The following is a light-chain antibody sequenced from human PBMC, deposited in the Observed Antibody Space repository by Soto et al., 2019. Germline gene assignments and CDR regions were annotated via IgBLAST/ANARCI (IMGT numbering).Light chain of an antibody. J-gene: IGKJ4*01. CDR1: QGTSNY. CDR2: DAS. CDR3: PQYGNYPLS. V-gene: IGKV1-33*01. Sequence: DIQMTQSPSSLSASVGDRVTITCQASQGTSNYLNWYQQKPGKAPKLLIYDASNLETWVPSRFSGSRSGSDYTFIIRTLQNEDIATYYCPQYGNYPLSFGVGTTVEIK.